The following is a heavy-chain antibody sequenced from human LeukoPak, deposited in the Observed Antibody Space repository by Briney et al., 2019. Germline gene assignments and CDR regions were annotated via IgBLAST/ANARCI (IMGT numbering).Heavy chain of an antibody. V-gene: IGHV3-64*01. D-gene: IGHD6-6*01. CDR1: GFTFSSYA. J-gene: IGHJ4*02. CDR2: ISSNGGST. Sequence: PGGSLRLSCAASGFTFSSYAMHWVRQAPGKGLEYVSAISSNGGSTYYANSVKGRFTISRDNSKNTLYLQMGSLRAEDMAVYYCARDQVDEHSSSVLDYWGQGTLVTVSS. CDR3: ARDQVDEHSSSVLDY.